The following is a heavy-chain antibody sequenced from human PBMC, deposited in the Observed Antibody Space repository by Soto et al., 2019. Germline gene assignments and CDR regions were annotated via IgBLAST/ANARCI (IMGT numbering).Heavy chain of an antibody. CDR3: ARRMTTVTRGQRQFDY. J-gene: IGHJ4*02. Sequence: QVQLQQWGAGLLKPSETLSLTCAVYGGSFSGYYWSWIRQPPGKGLEWIGEINHSGSTNYNPSLKSRVTISVDTSKNQFSLKLSYVTAADTAVYYCARRMTTVTRGQRQFDYWGQGTLVTVSS. V-gene: IGHV4-34*01. D-gene: IGHD4-17*01. CDR1: GGSFSGYY. CDR2: INHSGST.